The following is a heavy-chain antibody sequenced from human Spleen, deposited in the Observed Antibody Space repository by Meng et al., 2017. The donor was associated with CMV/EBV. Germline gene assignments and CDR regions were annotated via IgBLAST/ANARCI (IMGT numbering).Heavy chain of an antibody. CDR3: AGLSDYYTSRVYWFDP. CDR1: TCRSYG. Sequence: TCRSYGMSWVRQAPGKGLQWVSATSGSGGCLYYADSVKGRFTISRYNSKDTLYLQMNSLKADDTAVYYCAGLSDYYTSRVYWFDPWGQGTLVTVSS. V-gene: IGHV3-23*01. D-gene: IGHD3-3*01. J-gene: IGHJ5*02. CDR2: TSGSGGCL.